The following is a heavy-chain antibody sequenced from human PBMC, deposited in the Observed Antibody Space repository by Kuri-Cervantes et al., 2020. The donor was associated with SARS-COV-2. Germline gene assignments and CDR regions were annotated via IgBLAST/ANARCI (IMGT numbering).Heavy chain of an antibody. CDR1: GFTFSYYW. D-gene: IGHD5-18*01. V-gene: IGHV3-7*02. J-gene: IGHJ4*02. Sequence: GESLKISCAASGFTFSYYWMSWVRQAPGKGLEYVANINQDGSATYYVDSVKGRFTISRDNTESSLYLQMNSLRAEDTAVYYCVCDTNRVKVYWGQGTLVTVSS. CDR3: VCDTNRVKVY. CDR2: INQDGSAT.